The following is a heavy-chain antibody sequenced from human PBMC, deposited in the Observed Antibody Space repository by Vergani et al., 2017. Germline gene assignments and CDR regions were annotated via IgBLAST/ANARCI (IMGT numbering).Heavy chain of an antibody. CDR3: ARPERITIFGGGEYYYYYYMDV. J-gene: IGHJ6*03. Sequence: QVQLVQSGAEVKKPGASVKVSCKASGYTFTGYYMHWVRQAPGQGLEWMGWINPNSGGTNYAQKFQGRVTMTRDTSISTAYMELSRLRSDDTAVYYCARPERITIFGGGEYYYYYYMDVWGKGTTVTVSS. CDR1: GYTFTGYY. D-gene: IGHD3-3*01. CDR2: INPNSGGT. V-gene: IGHV1-2*02.